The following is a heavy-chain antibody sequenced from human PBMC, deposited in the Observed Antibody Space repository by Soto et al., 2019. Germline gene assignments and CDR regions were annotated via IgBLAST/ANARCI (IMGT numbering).Heavy chain of an antibody. CDR1: GGSISSGGYY. J-gene: IGHJ4*02. D-gene: IGHD3-22*01. Sequence: SATLSLTCTVSGGSISSGGYYWSGIRQHPGKGLQWIGYIYYSERTYYNPSLKSRVTISVDTSKNQFSLKLSSVTAADTAVYYCARVRRHYYDSTDFNYWGQGTLVTVSS. V-gene: IGHV4-31*03. CDR3: ARVRRHYYDSTDFNY. CDR2: IYYSERT.